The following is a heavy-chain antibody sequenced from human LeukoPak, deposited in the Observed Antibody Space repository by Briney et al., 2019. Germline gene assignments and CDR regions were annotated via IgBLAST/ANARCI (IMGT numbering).Heavy chain of an antibody. CDR3: ARQRYCGGDCYSAPFDY. D-gene: IGHD2-21*01. Sequence: GESLKISCKGSGYSFTSYWIGWVRQMPGKGLEWMGIIYPGDSDTRYSPSFQGQVTISAEQSISTAYLQWSSLKASDTAMYYCARQRYCGGDCYSAPFDYWGQGTLVTVSS. CDR2: IYPGDSDT. CDR1: GYSFTSYW. V-gene: IGHV5-51*01. J-gene: IGHJ4*02.